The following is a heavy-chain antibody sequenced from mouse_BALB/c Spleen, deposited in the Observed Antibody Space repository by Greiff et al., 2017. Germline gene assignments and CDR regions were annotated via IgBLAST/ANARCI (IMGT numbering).Heavy chain of an antibody. CDR1: GFTFSSYA. V-gene: IGHV5-6-5*01. CDR2: ISSGGST. Sequence: EVKLVESGGGLVKPGGSLKLSCAASGFTFSSYAMSWVRQTPEKRLEWVASISSGGSTYYPDSVKGRFTISRDNARNILYLQMSSLRSEDTAMYYCATRGGLYGNYTGGYWGQGTSVTVSS. CDR3: ATRGGLYGNYTGGY. J-gene: IGHJ4*01. D-gene: IGHD2-1*01.